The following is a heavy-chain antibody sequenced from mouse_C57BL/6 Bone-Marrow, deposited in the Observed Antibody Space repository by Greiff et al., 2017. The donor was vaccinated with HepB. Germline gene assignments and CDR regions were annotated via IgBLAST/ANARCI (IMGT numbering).Heavy chain of an antibody. V-gene: IGHV5-17*01. CDR2: ISSGSSTI. CDR1: GFTFSDYG. D-gene: IGHD2-1*01. Sequence: EVNVVESGGGLVKPGGSLKLSCAASGFTFSDYGMHWVRQAPEKGLEWVAYISSGSSTIYYADTVKGRFTISRDNAKNTLFLQMTSLRSEDTAMYYCARWGNYYAMDYWGQGTSVTVSS. J-gene: IGHJ4*01. CDR3: ARWGNYYAMDY.